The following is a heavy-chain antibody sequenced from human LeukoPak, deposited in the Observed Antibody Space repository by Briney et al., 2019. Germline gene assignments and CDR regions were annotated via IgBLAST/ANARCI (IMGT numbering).Heavy chain of an antibody. CDR1: GGSMSNNF. CDR3: ARRGEGSGYFGDYYFDY. CDR2: IYYSGST. J-gene: IGHJ4*02. D-gene: IGHD3-22*01. V-gene: IGHV4-59*01. Sequence: SETLSLTCTISGGSMSNNFWSWIRQPPGKGLEWIGYIYYSGSTNYNPSLKSRVTISVETSKNQFSLKLSSVTAADTAVYYCARRGEGSGYFGDYYFDYWGQGTLVTVSS.